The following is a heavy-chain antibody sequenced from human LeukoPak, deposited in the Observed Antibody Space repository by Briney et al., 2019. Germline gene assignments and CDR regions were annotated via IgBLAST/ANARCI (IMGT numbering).Heavy chain of an antibody. J-gene: IGHJ4*02. CDR2: IKQAGSEK. CDR1: GFSVSGCW. D-gene: IGHD6-13*01. CDR3: AREWQCGIAAAGPRIEGDY. V-gene: IGHV3-7*01. Sequence: PGGSLPLSCAVSGFSVSGCWMAWVRQAGGKGLAWVANIKQAGSEKTYVNTVKGRFTITRYNAETSLFVQMNSLRFEDAAVYYCAREWQCGIAAAGPRIEGDYWGQGTLVAVSS.